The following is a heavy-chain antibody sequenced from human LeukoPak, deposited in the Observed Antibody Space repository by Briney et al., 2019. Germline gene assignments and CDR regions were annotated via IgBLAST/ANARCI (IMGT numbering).Heavy chain of an antibody. CDR3: ARGSIRNYYGSGSRNGWFDP. D-gene: IGHD3-10*01. CDR1: GGSFSGYY. J-gene: IGHJ5*02. Sequence: SETLSLTCAVYGGSFSGYYWSWIRQPPGKGLEWIGEINHSGSTNYNPSLKSRVTISVDTSKNQFSLKLSSVTAADTAVYYCARGSIRNYYGSGSRNGWFDPWGQGTLVTVSS. CDR2: INHSGST. V-gene: IGHV4-34*01.